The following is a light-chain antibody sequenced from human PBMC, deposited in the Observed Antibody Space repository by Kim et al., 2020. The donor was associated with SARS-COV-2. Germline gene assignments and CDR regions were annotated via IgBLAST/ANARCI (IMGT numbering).Light chain of an antibody. CDR2: SNN. Sequence: QSVLTQPPSASGTPGQRVTISCSGSSSNIGSNNVNWYQQLPGTAPKLLIYSNNQRPSGVPDRFSGSKSGTSASLAISGLQSEDEADYYCAAWDDSLNAWVFGGGTQLTVL. CDR1: SSNIGSNN. J-gene: IGLJ3*02. CDR3: AAWDDSLNAWV. V-gene: IGLV1-44*01.